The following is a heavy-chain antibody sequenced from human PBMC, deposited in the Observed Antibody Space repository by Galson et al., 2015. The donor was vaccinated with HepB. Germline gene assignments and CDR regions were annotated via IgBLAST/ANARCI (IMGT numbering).Heavy chain of an antibody. CDR2: IIPIFGTA. Sequence: SVKVSCKASGGTFSSYAISWVRQAPGQGLEWMGGIIPIFGTANYAQKFQGRVTITADESTSTAYMELSSLKASDTAMYYCARLPRNTAPPFDYWGQGTLVTVSS. J-gene: IGHJ4*02. D-gene: IGHD1-14*01. CDR1: GGTFSSYA. CDR3: ARLPRNTAPPFDY. V-gene: IGHV1-69*13.